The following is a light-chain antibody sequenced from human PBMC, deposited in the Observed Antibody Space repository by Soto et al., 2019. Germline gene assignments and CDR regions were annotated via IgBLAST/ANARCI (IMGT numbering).Light chain of an antibody. CDR2: DAS. CDR3: QQLRRYPST. J-gene: IGKJ4*01. CDR1: QNISSR. Sequence: DIVMTQSPSTLSASVGDRVTITCRASQNISSRLALFQQQPAKAPKRLIYDASSLESGVTQRWFGSRSGADFALTIISLQAEDYSAYYCQQLRRYPSTFGRGTQVDIK. V-gene: IGKV1-5*01.